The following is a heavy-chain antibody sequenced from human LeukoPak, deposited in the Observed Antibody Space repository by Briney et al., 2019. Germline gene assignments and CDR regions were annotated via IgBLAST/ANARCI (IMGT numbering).Heavy chain of an antibody. CDR3: ARESDGDYGTDAFDI. CDR1: GFTFSNYA. CDR2: ISPDGSNK. D-gene: IGHD4-17*01. Sequence: GRSLRLSCAASGFTFSNYAMHWVRQAPGKGLEWVAVISPDGSNKYYTDSVKGRFTIPRDNSKNTLYLQMNSLRAEDTAVYYCARESDGDYGTDAFDIWGQGTMVTVSS. V-gene: IGHV3-30*03. J-gene: IGHJ3*02.